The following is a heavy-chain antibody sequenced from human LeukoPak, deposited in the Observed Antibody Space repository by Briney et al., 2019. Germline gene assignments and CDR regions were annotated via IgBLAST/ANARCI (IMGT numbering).Heavy chain of an antibody. CDR3: ARQRITMVRGVIGSEYNWFDP. Sequence: PSETLSLTCAVYGGSFSGYYWSWTRQPPGKGLEWIGEINHSGSTNYNPSLKSRVTISVDTSKNQFSLKLSSVTAADTAVYYCARQRITMVRGVIGSEYNWFDPWGQGTLVTVSS. J-gene: IGHJ5*02. D-gene: IGHD3-10*01. CDR2: INHSGST. V-gene: IGHV4-34*01. CDR1: GGSFSGYY.